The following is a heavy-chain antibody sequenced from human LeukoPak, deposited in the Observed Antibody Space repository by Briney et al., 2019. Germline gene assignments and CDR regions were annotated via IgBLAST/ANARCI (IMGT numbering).Heavy chain of an antibody. CDR2: IYPGDSDT. CDR1: GSTFTSYW. Sequence: GESLQISCQGSGSTFTSYWIGWVRQLPGKGLEWRGIIYPGDSDTRYSPSFQGQVTISADKSISTAYLQWSSLKASDTAMYYCARYTSSGWTYFDYWGQGTLVTVSS. CDR3: ARYTSSGWTYFDY. V-gene: IGHV5-51*01. D-gene: IGHD6-19*01. J-gene: IGHJ4*02.